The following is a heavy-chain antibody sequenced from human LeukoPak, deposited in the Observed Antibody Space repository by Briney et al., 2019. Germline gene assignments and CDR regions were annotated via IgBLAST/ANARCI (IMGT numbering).Heavy chain of an antibody. Sequence: SLKVSCKASRGTFSSYAISWVRHAPGQGLEWMGRIIPILGIANYAQKFQGRVTITADKSTSTAYMELSSLRSEDTAVYYCARDQPHIGPERQLVPDWFDPWGQGTLVTVSS. J-gene: IGHJ5*02. D-gene: IGHD6-13*01. CDR1: RGTFSSYA. CDR3: ARDQPHIGPERQLVPDWFDP. CDR2: IIPILGIA. V-gene: IGHV1-69*04.